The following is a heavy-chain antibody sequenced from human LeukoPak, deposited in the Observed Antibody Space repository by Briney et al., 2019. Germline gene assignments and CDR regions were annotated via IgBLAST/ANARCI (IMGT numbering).Heavy chain of an antibody. CDR3: ATLYCSSTSCYTNPRYNWFDP. V-gene: IGHV1-24*01. Sequence: ASVKVSCEVSGYTLTELSMHWVRQAPGKGLEWMGGFDPEDGETIYAQKFQGRVTMTEDTSTDTAYMELSSLRSEDTAVYYCATLYCSSTSCYTNPRYNWFDPWGQGTLVTVSS. CDR1: GYTLTELS. D-gene: IGHD2-2*02. CDR2: FDPEDGET. J-gene: IGHJ5*02.